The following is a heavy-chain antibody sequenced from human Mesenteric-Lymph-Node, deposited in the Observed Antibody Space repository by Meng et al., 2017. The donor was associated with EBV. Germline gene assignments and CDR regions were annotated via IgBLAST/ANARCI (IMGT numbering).Heavy chain of an antibody. CDR2: MYKDGNN. CDR1: GGSISNSNSY. J-gene: IGHJ4*02. Sequence: QLQCQESGPGLVQPSETLSLTCTVSGGSISNSNSYWGWIRQPPGKGLEWIGNMYKDGNNHYNPSLKSRVTISADTSKNQFSLKMRSVTAADTAVYYCARTGMGWLYYFDYWGQGTLVTVSS. CDR3: ARTGMGWLYYFDY. V-gene: IGHV4-39*07. D-gene: IGHD5-12*01.